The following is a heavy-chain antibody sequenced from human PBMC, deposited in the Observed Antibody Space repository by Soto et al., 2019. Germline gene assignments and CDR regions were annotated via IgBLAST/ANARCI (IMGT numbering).Heavy chain of an antibody. CDR3: ARLTYVFWSGYPSPDAFAI. CDR2: IYYSGST. V-gene: IGHV4-39*01. J-gene: IGHJ3*02. CDR1: GGSISSSSYY. Sequence: SETLSLTCTVSGGSISSSSYYWGWIRQPPGKGLEWIGSIYYSGSTYYNPSLKSRVTISVDTSKNQFSLKLSSVTAADTAVYYCARLTYVFWSGYPSPDAFAICGQGTMVPVSS. D-gene: IGHD3-3*01.